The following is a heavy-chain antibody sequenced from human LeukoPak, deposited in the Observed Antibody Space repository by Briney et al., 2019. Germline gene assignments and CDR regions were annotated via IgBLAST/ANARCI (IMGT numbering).Heavy chain of an antibody. J-gene: IGHJ3*02. CDR2: IAVTPDGPAT. Sequence: GGSLRLSCAASGFTFNLAWMSWVRQTPGKGLQWVARIAVTPDGPATDYATPVKGRFTISRDNAKNSLYLQMNSLRAEDTAVYYCARDGASYDFWSGHLMDAFDIWGQGTMVTVSS. CDR1: GFTFNLAW. CDR3: ARDGASYDFWSGHLMDAFDI. D-gene: IGHD3-3*01. V-gene: IGHV3-15*04.